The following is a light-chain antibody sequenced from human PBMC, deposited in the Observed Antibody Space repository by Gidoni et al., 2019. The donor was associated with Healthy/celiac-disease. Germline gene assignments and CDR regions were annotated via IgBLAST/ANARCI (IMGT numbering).Light chain of an antibody. Sequence: IQMTQSPSTLSASVGDRVTITCRASQISSSWLACYQQKPGKATKLLIYTASRLGSGVPSRFSGSGSGKEFTLTISSLQPDDFATYYCQQYNSYRTFGQGTKVEIK. CDR3: QQYNSYRT. CDR2: TAS. J-gene: IGKJ1*01. CDR1: QISSSW. V-gene: IGKV1-5*03.